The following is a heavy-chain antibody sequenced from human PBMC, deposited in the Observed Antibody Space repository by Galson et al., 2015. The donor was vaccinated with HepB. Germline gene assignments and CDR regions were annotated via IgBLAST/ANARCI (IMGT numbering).Heavy chain of an antibody. CDR2: IGANGIST. Sequence: SLRLSCAASGFTFRSSAMHWVRQAPGKGLEYVPGIGANGISTYYADSVRGRFTVSRDNSKNTLFLQMSNLSPEDTAVYYCVKDRITVPRGGYYFDYWGQGALVTVSS. D-gene: IGHD6-19*01. V-gene: IGHV3-64D*06. CDR1: GFTFRSSA. J-gene: IGHJ4*02. CDR3: VKDRITVPRGGYYFDY.